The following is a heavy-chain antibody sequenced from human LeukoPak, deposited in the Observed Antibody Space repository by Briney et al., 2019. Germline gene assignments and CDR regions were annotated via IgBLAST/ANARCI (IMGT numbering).Heavy chain of an antibody. CDR1: GYTFTSYA. V-gene: IGHV7-4-1*02. CDR2: INTNTGNP. D-gene: IGHD3-9*01. CDR3: ARDRNVLRYFDSPSTPDY. Sequence: ASVKVSCKASGYTFTSYAMNWVRQAPGQGLEWMGWINTNTGNPTYAQGFTGRFVFSLDTSVSTPYLQISSLKAEDTAVYYCARDRNVLRYFDSPSTPDYWGQGTLVTVSS. J-gene: IGHJ4*02.